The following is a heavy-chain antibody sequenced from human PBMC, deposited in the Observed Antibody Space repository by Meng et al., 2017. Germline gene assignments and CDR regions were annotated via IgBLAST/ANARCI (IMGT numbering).Heavy chain of an antibody. Sequence: SGPTLVKPTQTLTLTCTFSGFSLSTSGMCVSWIRQPPGKALEWLALIDWDDDKYYSTSLKTRLTIPKDTSKNQVVLTMTNMDPVDTATYYCARMHYYGSGSYRTYYYGMDVWGQGTTVTVSS. CDR1: GFSLSTSGMC. D-gene: IGHD3-10*01. J-gene: IGHJ6*02. V-gene: IGHV2-70*01. CDR3: ARMHYYGSGSYRTYYYGMDV. CDR2: IDWDDDK.